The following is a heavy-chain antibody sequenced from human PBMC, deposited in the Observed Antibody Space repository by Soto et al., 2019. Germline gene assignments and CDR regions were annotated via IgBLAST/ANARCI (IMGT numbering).Heavy chain of an antibody. CDR2: ISFDGSNK. J-gene: IGHJ4*02. Sequence: QVQLVESGGGVLQPGRSLRLSCAASGFIFSSYAMHWVRQAPVKGLEWLALISFDGSNKYYADSVKGRFTISRDNSKSTLYLQMSSLGGEETAVYYCARGLGISSASIFDYWGQGTLVTVSS. D-gene: IGHD3-22*01. V-gene: IGHV3-30-3*01. CDR3: ARGLGISSASIFDY. CDR1: GFIFSSYA.